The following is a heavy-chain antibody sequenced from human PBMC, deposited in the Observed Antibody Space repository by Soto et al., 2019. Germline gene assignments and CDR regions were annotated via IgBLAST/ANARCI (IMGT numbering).Heavy chain of an antibody. V-gene: IGHV3-48*01. CDR1: GFTFISYS. CDR3: ARDLRFYQGSGSYSAQPGSFDY. CDR2: ISSSSSTI. D-gene: IGHD3-10*01. J-gene: IGHJ4*02. Sequence: EVQLVESGGGLVQPGGSLRLSCAASGFTFISYSMNWVRQAPGKGPEWVSYISSSSSTIYYADSVKGRFTISRDNAQNSLYLQMNSLRAEDTAVYYCARDLRFYQGSGSYSAQPGSFDYWGQGTLVAVSS.